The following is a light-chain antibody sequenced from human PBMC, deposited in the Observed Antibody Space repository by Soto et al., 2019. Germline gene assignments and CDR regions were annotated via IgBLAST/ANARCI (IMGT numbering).Light chain of an antibody. CDR1: QSVSSSY. CDR2: GAS. J-gene: IGKJ3*01. Sequence: EIVLTQSPGTLSLSPGERATLSCRASQSVSSSYLAWYQQKPGQAPRLLIYGASSRATGIPDRFSGSVSGTDFTLTISRLEPEDFAVYYCQHYGSSALFGPGTKVDIK. CDR3: QHYGSSAL. V-gene: IGKV3-20*01.